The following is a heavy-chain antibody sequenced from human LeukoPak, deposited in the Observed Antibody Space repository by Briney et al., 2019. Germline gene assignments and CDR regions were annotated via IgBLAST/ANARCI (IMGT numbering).Heavy chain of an antibody. CDR2: IKEDGSEE. Sequence: GGSLRLSCAASGFTFSSYIMSWVRQAPGKGLEWVANIKEDGSEEYYVDSLKGRFTISRDNAKNSLYLQMNSLRAEDTAVYYCAELGITMIGGVWGKGTTVTISS. D-gene: IGHD3-10*02. J-gene: IGHJ6*04. V-gene: IGHV3-7*01. CDR1: GFTFSSYI. CDR3: AELGITMIGGV.